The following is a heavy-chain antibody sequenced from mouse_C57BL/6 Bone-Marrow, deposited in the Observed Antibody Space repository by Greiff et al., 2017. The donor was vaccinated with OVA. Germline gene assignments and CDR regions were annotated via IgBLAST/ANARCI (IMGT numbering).Heavy chain of an antibody. CDR2: IDPSDSYT. Sequence: QVQLQPPGAELVMPGASVKLSCKASGYTFTSYWMHWVKQRPGQGLEWIGEIDPSDSYTNYNQKFKGKSTLTVDKSSSTAYMQLSSLTSEDSAVYYCARGYTGTPLTDYWGRGTTLTVSS. V-gene: IGHV1-69*01. D-gene: IGHD4-1*01. CDR3: ARGYTGTPLTDY. J-gene: IGHJ2*01. CDR1: GYTFTSYW.